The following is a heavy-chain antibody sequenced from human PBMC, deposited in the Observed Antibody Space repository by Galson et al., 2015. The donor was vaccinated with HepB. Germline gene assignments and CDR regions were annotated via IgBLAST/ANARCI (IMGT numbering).Heavy chain of an antibody. CDR2: TSYDGSNK. V-gene: IGHV3-30-3*01. J-gene: IGHJ6*02. Sequence: SLRLSCAASGFTFSSYAMHWVRQAPGKGLERVAVTSYDGSNKYYADSVKGRFTISRDNSKNTLYLQMNSLRAEDTAVYYCARDSRYCSGGSCYDLYYYYGMDVWGQGTTVTVSS. CDR1: GFTFSSYA. D-gene: IGHD2-15*01. CDR3: ARDSRYCSGGSCYDLYYYYGMDV.